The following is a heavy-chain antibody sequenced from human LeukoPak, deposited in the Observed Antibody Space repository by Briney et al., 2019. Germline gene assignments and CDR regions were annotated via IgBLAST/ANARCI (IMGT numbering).Heavy chain of an antibody. J-gene: IGHJ4*02. V-gene: IGHV2-5*02. Sequence: SGPTLVNPTQTLTLTCTFSGFSLSTSGVGVGWIRQPPGKALEWLALIYWDDDKRYSPSLKSRLTITKDTSKNQVVLTMTNMDPVDTATYYCAHRTYYSDSSGYYYPSYFDYWGQGTLVTVSS. CDR2: IYWDDDK. D-gene: IGHD3-22*01. CDR3: AHRTYYSDSSGYYYPSYFDY. CDR1: GFSLSTSGVG.